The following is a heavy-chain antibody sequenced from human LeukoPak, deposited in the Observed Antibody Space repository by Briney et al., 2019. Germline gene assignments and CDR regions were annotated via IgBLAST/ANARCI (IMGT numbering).Heavy chain of an antibody. J-gene: IGHJ3*02. D-gene: IGHD6-6*01. Sequence: GGSLRLSCAASGFTFSSYSMTWVRQAPGKGLEWVSSISSSSSYIYYADSVKGRLTISRDNAKNSLYLQMNSLRAEDTAVYYCAGNGDSYAFDIWGQGTMVTVSS. CDR2: ISSSSSYI. V-gene: IGHV3-21*01. CDR3: AGNGDSYAFDI. CDR1: GFTFSSYS.